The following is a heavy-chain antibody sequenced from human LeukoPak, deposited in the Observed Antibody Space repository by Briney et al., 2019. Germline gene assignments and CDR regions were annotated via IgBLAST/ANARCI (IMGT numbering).Heavy chain of an antibody. CDR3: AKRGGTESFYYFYYMDV. V-gene: IGHV3-23*01. Sequence: PGGSLTLSCTASGFTFSSYDMTWVRQTPGKGLEWAALISRSGGTTYYADSVTGRFTISRGNSKNTLYLQMNSLRAEDTAEYYCAKRGGTESFYYFYYMDVWGKGTTVTVSS. J-gene: IGHJ6*03. CDR2: ISRSGGTT. CDR1: GFTFSSYD. D-gene: IGHD2-15*01.